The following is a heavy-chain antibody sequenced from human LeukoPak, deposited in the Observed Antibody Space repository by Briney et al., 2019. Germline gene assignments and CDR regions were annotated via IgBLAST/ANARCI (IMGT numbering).Heavy chain of an antibody. CDR1: GGSISSNTYY. CDR2: FYCGGST. V-gene: IGHV4-39*01. CDR3: ARILTGNLFDY. Sequence: SETLSLTCSVSGGSISSNTYYWGWIRQPAGKGLEWIGSFYCGGSTYYNPSLKSRVTISVDTSKNQFSLKLTSVTAADTAVYYCARILTGNLFDYWGQGTLVTVSS. J-gene: IGHJ4*02. D-gene: IGHD7-27*01.